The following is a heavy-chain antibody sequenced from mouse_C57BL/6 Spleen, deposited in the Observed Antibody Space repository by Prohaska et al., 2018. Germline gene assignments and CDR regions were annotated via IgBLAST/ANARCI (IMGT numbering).Heavy chain of an antibody. CDR2: IYPRDGST. CDR3: ARYPWHYGSSLYYFDY. J-gene: IGHJ2*01. V-gene: IGHV1-78*01. Sequence: QVQLQQSDAELVKPGASVKISCKVSGYTFTDNTIHWMKQRPEKGMEWIGFIYPRDGSTKYNEKFKGNATLTADKSSSTAYMQLNSLTSVDSAVYFCARYPWHYGSSLYYFDYWGQCTTLTVSS. CDR1: GYTFTDNT. D-gene: IGHD1-1*01.